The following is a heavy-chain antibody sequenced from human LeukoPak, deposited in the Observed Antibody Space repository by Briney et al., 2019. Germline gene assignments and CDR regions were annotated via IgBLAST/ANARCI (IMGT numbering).Heavy chain of an antibody. J-gene: IGHJ4*02. V-gene: IGHV3-21*01. Sequence: GGSLRLSCAASGFTFSSYSMNWVRQAPGEGLEWVSSISSSSSYIYYADPVKGRFTISRDNAKNSLYLQMNSLRAEDTAVYYCASSGTRWLQRWAYFDYWGQGTLVTVSS. CDR2: ISSSSSYI. CDR3: ASSGTRWLQRWAYFDY. D-gene: IGHD5-24*01. CDR1: GFTFSSYS.